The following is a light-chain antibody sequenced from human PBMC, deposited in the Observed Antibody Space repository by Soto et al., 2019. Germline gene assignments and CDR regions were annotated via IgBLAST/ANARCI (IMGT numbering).Light chain of an antibody. CDR2: EVT. CDR1: SSDVGGYNF. J-gene: IGLJ2*01. V-gene: IGLV2-23*02. Sequence: QSALTQPASVSESPGQSITISCTGTSSDVGGYNFVSWYQQNPGDAPKLLIYEVTKRPSGVSLRFSGSKSGNTASLTISGLQAEDEAHYYCSSYAGSTSVVVFGGGTKLTVL. CDR3: SSYAGSTSVVV.